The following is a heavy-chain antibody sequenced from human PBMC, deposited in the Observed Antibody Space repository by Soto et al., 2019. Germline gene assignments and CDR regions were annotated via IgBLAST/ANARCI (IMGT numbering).Heavy chain of an antibody. D-gene: IGHD5-12*01. J-gene: IGHJ4*02. CDR3: VSVVAIPGYPDN. V-gene: IGHV1-69*12. Sequence: QVQLVQSGAEVRQPASSVKVSCKTSGGTFSSYAISWVRQAPGQGLEGMGGIVPIVDTATYAQKFQGRVTITADESTSTFYMELSILRSDDTAVYYCVSVVAIPGYPDNWGQGTLVTVSS. CDR2: IVPIVDTA. CDR1: GGTFSSYA.